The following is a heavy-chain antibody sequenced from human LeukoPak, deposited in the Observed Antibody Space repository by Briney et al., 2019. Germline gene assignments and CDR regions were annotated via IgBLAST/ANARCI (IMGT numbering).Heavy chain of an antibody. Sequence: SETLSLTCTVSGGSISSYYWSWIRQPPGKGLEWIGYIYYSGSTNYNPSLKSRVTISVDTSKNQFSLKLSSVTAADTAVYYCAREGLLLWFGEAWSFDYWGQGTLVTVSS. V-gene: IGHV4-59*12. CDR3: AREGLLLWFGEAWSFDY. J-gene: IGHJ4*02. CDR1: GGSISSYY. CDR2: IYYSGST. D-gene: IGHD3-10*01.